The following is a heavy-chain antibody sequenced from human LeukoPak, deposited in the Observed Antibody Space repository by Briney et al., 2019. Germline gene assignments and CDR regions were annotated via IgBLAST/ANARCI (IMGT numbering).Heavy chain of an antibody. V-gene: IGHV1-69*13. CDR3: ARDDYGDYYFDY. D-gene: IGHD4-17*01. CDR2: IIPIFGTA. CDR1: GYTFTSYG. Sequence: SVKVSCKASGYTFTSYGISWVRQAPGQGLEWMGGIIPIFGTANYAQKFQGRVTITADESTSTAYMELSSLRSEDTAVYYCARDDYGDYYFDYWGQGTLVTVSS. J-gene: IGHJ4*02.